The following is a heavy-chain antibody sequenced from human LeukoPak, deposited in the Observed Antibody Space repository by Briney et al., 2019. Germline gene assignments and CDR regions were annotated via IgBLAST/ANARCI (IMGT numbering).Heavy chain of an antibody. CDR3: TRGGLEAPCDV. CDR2: IGTGGHT. CDR1: GFTFSNYD. D-gene: IGHD5-24*01. V-gene: IGHV3-13*01. J-gene: IGHJ3*01. Sequence: GGSLRLSCAASGFTFSNYDMHWVRQEKGKGLEWVSSIGTGGHTYYAPSVKGRFTISRENAKNSLYLQMNSLRAGDTAIYYCTRGGLEAPCDVWGQGTMVAVSS.